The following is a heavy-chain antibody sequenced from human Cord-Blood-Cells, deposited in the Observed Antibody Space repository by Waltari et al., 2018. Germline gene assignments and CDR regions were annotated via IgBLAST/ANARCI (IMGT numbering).Heavy chain of an antibody. V-gene: IGHV3-48*02. D-gene: IGHD2-15*01. CDR1: GFTFSSYS. Sequence: EVQLVESGGGLVQPGGSLRLSCAASGFTFSSYSMNWVRQAPGKGLEGVSYISSSSSTINCADSVKGRFTISRDNAKNSLYLQMNSLRDEDTAVYYCARDSGYCSGGSCYYDAFDIWGQGTMVTVSS. J-gene: IGHJ3*02. CDR2: ISSSSSTI. CDR3: ARDSGYCSGGSCYYDAFDI.